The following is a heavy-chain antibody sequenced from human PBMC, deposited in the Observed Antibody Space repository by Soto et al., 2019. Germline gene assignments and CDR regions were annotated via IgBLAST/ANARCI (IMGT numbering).Heavy chain of an antibody. D-gene: IGHD3-3*01. CDR1: GFTFSSYG. V-gene: IGHV3-33*01. CDR3: ARDGDFWSGYLTD. Sequence: PGGSLRLSCAASGFTFSSYGMHWVRQAPGKGLEWVAVIWYDGSNKYYADSVKGRFTISRDNSKNTLYLQMNSLRAGDTAVYYWARDGDFWSGYLTDWGQGTLVTVSS. CDR2: IWYDGSNK. J-gene: IGHJ4*02.